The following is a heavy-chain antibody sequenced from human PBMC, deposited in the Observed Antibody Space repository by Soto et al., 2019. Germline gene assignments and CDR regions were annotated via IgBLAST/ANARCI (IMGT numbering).Heavy chain of an antibody. V-gene: IGHV4-4*02. CDR3: ASYVGSGGYGAFDI. D-gene: IGHD3-16*01. CDR1: GGSVSDKLW. J-gene: IGHJ3*02. CDR2: TFRKGDT. Sequence: SETLSLTFAFSGGSVSDKLWWTWVRQTPGKGLEWIGETFRKGDTNYNAFLKSRVSISIDKSRNQVSLILTSVTAADTAVYYCASYVGSGGYGAFDIWGQGTVVTVSS.